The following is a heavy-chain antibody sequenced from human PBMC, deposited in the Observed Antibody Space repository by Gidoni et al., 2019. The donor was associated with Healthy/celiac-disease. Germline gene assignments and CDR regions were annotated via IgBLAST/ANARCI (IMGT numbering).Heavy chain of an antibody. J-gene: IGHJ6*02. CDR3: ARGVGYYDFWSGYYSTMDV. CDR1: GYTFTGYY. D-gene: IGHD3-3*01. CDR2: SNPKDGGT. V-gene: IGHV1-2*02. Sequence: QVQLVQSGAEVKKPGASVKVSCKASGYTFTGYYTHWVRQAPGQGLEWMVWSNPKDGGTNYAQKFQGRVTMTRDTSIGKAYLELGRLGSNDRAVNDGARGVGYYDFWSGYYSTMDVWGQGTTVTVSS.